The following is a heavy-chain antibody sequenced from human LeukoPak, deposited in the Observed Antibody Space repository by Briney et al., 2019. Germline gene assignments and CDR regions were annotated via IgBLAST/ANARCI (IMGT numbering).Heavy chain of an antibody. CDR1: GFTFSTYN. CDR2: ITSSSSDI. CDR3: ARDPYSGSYGDYYYYYMDV. Sequence: GGSLRLSCAASGFTFSTYNMNWVRQAPGKGLEWVSSITSSSSDIYYADSVKGRFTISRDNAKNSLYLQMNSLRDEDTAVYYCARDPYSGSYGDYYYYYMDVWGKGTTVTISS. V-gene: IGHV3-21*01. J-gene: IGHJ6*03. D-gene: IGHD1-26*01.